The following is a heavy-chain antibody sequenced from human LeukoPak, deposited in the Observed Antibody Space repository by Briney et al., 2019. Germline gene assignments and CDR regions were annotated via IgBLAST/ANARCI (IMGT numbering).Heavy chain of an antibody. CDR3: ARGPSPYAFDI. Sequence: PGGSLRLSCAASGFTFSSYEMNWVRPAPGKGLEWGSYISSSGSTIYYADSVKGRFTISRDNAKNSLYLQMNSLRAEDTAVYYCARGPSPYAFDIWGQGTMVTVSS. J-gene: IGHJ3*02. CDR1: GFTFSSYE. V-gene: IGHV3-48*03. CDR2: ISSSGSTI.